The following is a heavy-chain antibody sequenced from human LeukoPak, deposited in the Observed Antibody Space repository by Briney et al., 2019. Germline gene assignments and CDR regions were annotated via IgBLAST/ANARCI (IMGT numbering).Heavy chain of an antibody. CDR1: GFTFSSYG. CDR3: ARGSIAAAGANDY. V-gene: IGHV3-30*19. Sequence: GGSLRLSCAASGFTFSSYGMHWVRQAPGKGLEWVAVISYDGSNKYYADSVKGRFTISRDNSKNTLYLQMNSLRAEDTAVYYCARGSIAAAGANDYWGQGTLVTVSS. J-gene: IGHJ4*02. CDR2: ISYDGSNK. D-gene: IGHD6-13*01.